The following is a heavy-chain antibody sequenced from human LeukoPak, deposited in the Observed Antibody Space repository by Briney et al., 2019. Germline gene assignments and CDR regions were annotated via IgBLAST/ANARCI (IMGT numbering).Heavy chain of an antibody. Sequence: PSGTLSLTCAVSGGSLSSPNLWNWVRQPPGKGLEWIGEINHSGSTYYNPSLKSRITISADTSTNQFSLKLNSVTAADTAVYYCARGCPSPRVDYWGQGTLVTVSS. V-gene: IGHV4-4*02. CDR3: ARGCPSPRVDY. CDR2: INHSGST. D-gene: IGHD2-15*01. J-gene: IGHJ4*02. CDR1: GGSLSSPNL.